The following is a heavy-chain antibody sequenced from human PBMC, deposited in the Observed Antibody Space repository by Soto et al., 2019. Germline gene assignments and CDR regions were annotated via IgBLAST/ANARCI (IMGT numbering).Heavy chain of an antibody. Sequence: GSLRLSCAASGFTFGTTDMSWVRQAPGEGLEWVSTIDGSGGITYYADSVKGRFTISRDNSRNTVYLQMNSLRGDDTALYYCAKDMVHCTGTRCARYFEKWGRGALVTVSS. V-gene: IGHV3-23*01. CDR2: IDGSGGIT. CDR3: AKDMVHCTGTRCARYFEK. D-gene: IGHD2-8*02. CDR1: GFTFGTTD. J-gene: IGHJ4*02.